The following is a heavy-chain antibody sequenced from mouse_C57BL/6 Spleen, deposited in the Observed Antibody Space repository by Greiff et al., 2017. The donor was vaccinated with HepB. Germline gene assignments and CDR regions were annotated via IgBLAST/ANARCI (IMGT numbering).Heavy chain of an antibody. Sequence: VQLQQSGAELARPGASVKMSCKASGYTFTSYTMHWVKQRPGQGLEWIGYINPSSGYTKYNQKFKDKATLTADKSSSTAYMQLSSLTSEDSAVYYCARGRYGDYGADYYAMDYWGQGTSVTVSS. J-gene: IGHJ4*01. CDR2: INPSSGYT. CDR1: GYTFTSYT. V-gene: IGHV1-4*01. CDR3: ARGRYGDYGADYYAMDY. D-gene: IGHD2-4*01.